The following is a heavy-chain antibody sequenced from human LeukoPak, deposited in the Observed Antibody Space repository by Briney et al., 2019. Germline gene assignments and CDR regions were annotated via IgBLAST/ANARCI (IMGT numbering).Heavy chain of an antibody. V-gene: IGHV1-46*01. CDR3: ARDFYFYDSSGYFDY. CDR2: INPSGGST. Sequence: ASVKVSCKASGYTFTSYYMHWVRQAPGQGLEWMGIINPSGGSTSYAQKFQGRVTMTRDTSTSTVYMELSSLRSEDTAVYYCARDFYFYDSSGYFDYRGQGTLVTVSS. CDR1: GYTFTSYY. J-gene: IGHJ4*02. D-gene: IGHD3-22*01.